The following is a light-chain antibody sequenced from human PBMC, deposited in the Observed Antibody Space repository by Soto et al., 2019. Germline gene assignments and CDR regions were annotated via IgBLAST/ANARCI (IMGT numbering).Light chain of an antibody. J-gene: IGKJ4*01. CDR1: QSVSSSY. Sequence: EIVLTQSPGTLSLSPGERATLSCRASQSVSSSYLAWYQQKPGRAPRLLIYDTSNRATGVPARFSGSGSGTDFTLTITSLEAEDSGFYYCQQRYNWLTFGGGTKVDIK. V-gene: IGKV3D-20*02. CDR2: DTS. CDR3: QQRYNWLT.